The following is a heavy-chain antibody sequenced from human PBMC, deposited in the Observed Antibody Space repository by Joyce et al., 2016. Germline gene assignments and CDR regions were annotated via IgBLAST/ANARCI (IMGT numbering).Heavy chain of an antibody. D-gene: IGHD4-23*01. CDR2: IDPGDYYT. CDR1: GYTFTTNW. CDR3: AGRVDGGSLEAYFDS. J-gene: IGHJ4*02. Sequence: EVLLVQSGAAVKKPGESLTISCKSSGYTFTTNWISWVRQMPGKGLEWMGGIDPGDYYTKYSPSFEGNVTIAVDKSLGRVYLQWSTLKDSDTATYYCAGRVDGGSLEAYFDSWGQGTVVIVSS. V-gene: IGHV5-10-1*03.